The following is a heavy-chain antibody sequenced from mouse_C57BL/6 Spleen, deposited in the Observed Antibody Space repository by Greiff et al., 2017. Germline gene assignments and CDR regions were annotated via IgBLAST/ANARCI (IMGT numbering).Heavy chain of an antibody. Sequence: EVQLVESGGGLVKPGGSLKLSCAASGFTFSSYAMSWVRQTPEKRLEWVATISDGGSYTYYPDNVKGRFTISRENAKNNLYLQMSHLKSEDTAMYYCARDNDYPAWFAYWGQGTLVTVSA. V-gene: IGHV5-4*01. D-gene: IGHD2-4*01. J-gene: IGHJ3*01. CDR1: GFTFSSYA. CDR3: ARDNDYPAWFAY. CDR2: ISDGGSYT.